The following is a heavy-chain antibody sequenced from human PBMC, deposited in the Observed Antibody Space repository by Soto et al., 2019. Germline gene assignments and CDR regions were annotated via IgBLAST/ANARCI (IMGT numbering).Heavy chain of an antibody. CDR2: IFPLTDIP. D-gene: IGHD3-16*01. J-gene: IGHJ4*02. Sequence: QVQRVQSGTEVKKPGSSVKVSCQASGGTFRNYTINWVRQAPGQGLEWMGSIFPLTDIPDYAQNFQARLTISADKSTSTAYMELSSLTSDDTAMYFCARGPLVVLYYFECWGQGTLVTVSS. CDR3: ARGPLVVLYYFEC. CDR1: GGTFRNYT. V-gene: IGHV1-69*02.